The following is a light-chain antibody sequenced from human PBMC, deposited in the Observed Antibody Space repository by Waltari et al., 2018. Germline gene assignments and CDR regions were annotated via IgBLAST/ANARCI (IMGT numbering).Light chain of an antibody. J-gene: IGLJ3*02. CDR3: ASWDDSLNGHWV. Sequence: QSVLTQPPSASGTPGQRVTISCSGTSPNLGTNVVNWYQQVPGTAPKLLIYRNDLRPSGVPDRFSASKSGTSASLAISGLQSEDEAEYYCASWDDSLNGHWVFGGGTKVTVL. CDR1: SPNLGTNV. CDR2: RND. V-gene: IGLV1-44*01.